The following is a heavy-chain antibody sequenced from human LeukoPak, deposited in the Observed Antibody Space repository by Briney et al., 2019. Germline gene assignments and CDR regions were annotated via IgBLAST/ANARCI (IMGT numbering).Heavy chain of an antibody. J-gene: IGHJ4*02. D-gene: IGHD2-15*01. CDR3: AKLGIYCGGGSCYPAPKEFDY. CDR1: GFTFSSYA. Sequence: GGSLRLSCAASGFTFSSYAMSWVRQAPGKGLEWVSAISGSGGSTYYADSVKGRFTISRDNSKNTLYLQMNSLRAEDTAVYYCAKLGIYCGGGSCYPAPKEFDYWGQGTLVTVSS. V-gene: IGHV3-23*01. CDR2: ISGSGGST.